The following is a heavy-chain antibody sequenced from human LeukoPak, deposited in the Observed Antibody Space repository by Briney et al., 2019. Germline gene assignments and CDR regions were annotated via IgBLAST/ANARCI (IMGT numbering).Heavy chain of an antibody. J-gene: IGHJ6*02. CDR1: GGSVSSGSYY. CDR3: AKQMREHIVLVTAIRFRAYGMDV. V-gene: IGHV4-61*01. D-gene: IGHD2-21*02. Sequence: SETLSLTCTVSGGSVSSGSYYWSWIRQPPGKGLEWIGYIYYSGSTNYNPSLKSRVTISVDTSKNQFSLKLSSVTAADTAVYYCAKQMREHIVLVTAIRFRAYGMDVWGQGTTVTVSS. CDR2: IYYSGST.